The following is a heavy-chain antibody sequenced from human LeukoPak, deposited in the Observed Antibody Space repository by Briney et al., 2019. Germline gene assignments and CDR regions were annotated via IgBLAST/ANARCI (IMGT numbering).Heavy chain of an antibody. J-gene: IGHJ4*02. CDR3: ARVPYYDFWSGPGYFDC. Sequence: GGSLRLSCAASGFIFRSYTMSWVRQAPGKGLEWVSAISGSGDSTFYADSVEGRFTISRDSFENTLYLQMNSLRVEDTAVYYCARVPYYDFWSGPGYFDCWGQGTLVTVSS. CDR1: GFIFRSYT. CDR2: ISGSGDST. D-gene: IGHD3-3*01. V-gene: IGHV3-23*01.